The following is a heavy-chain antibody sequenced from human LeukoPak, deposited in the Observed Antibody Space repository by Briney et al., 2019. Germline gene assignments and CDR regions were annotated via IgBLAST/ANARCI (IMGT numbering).Heavy chain of an antibody. V-gene: IGHV3-7*01. J-gene: IGHJ4*02. CDR3: ARDRDYGDYEGGDY. CDR1: GFTFSSYW. Sequence: GGSLRLSCAASGFTFSSYWMSWVRQAPGKGLEWVANIKQDGSEKYYVDSVKGRFTISRDNAKNSLYLQMNSLRAEDTAVYYCARDRDYGDYEGGDYWGQGTLVTVSS. D-gene: IGHD4-17*01. CDR2: IKQDGSEK.